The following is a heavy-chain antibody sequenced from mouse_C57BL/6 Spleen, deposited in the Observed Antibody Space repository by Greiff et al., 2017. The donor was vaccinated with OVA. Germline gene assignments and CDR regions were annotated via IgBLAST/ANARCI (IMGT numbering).Heavy chain of an antibody. V-gene: IGHV3-6*01. CDR1: GYSITSGYY. J-gene: IGHJ2*01. CDR2: ISYDGSN. D-gene: IGHD3-3*01. Sequence: EVQLVESGPGLVKPSQSLSLTCSVTGYSITSGYYWNWIRQFPGNKLEWMGYISYDGSNNYNPSLKNRISIPRDTSKNQFFLKLNSVTTEDTATYYGARWEGTNWKDYFDDWGQGTTLTVSS. CDR3: ARWEGTNWKDYFDD.